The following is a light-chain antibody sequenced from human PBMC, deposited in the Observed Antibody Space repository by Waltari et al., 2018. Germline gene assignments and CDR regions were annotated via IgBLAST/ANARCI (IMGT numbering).Light chain of an antibody. V-gene: IGKV1-39*01. CDR1: QSISSY. CDR2: AAS. Sequence: DIQMTQSPSSLSASVGDRVTITCRASQSISSYLNWYQQKPGTAPKLLIYAASSVESGGTLRFSGRWSGRDFTLTMSSLQPEDFATYYCQQTYSTPFTFGAGTKVDIK. CDR3: QQTYSTPFT. J-gene: IGKJ3*01.